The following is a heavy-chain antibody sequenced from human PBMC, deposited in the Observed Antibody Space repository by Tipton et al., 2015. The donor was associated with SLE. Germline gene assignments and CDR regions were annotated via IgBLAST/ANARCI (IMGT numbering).Heavy chain of an antibody. CDR1: GGSISRNNW. J-gene: IGHJ2*01. CDR2: IYHSGST. Sequence: TLSLTCAVFGGSISRNNWWSWVRQPPGKGLEWIGEIYHSGSTNYNPSLKSRVTISVDKSKNQFSLKLNSVTAADTAVYYCARGGYYYHSGGDFDLWGRGTLVTVSS. CDR3: ARGGYYYHSGGDFDL. V-gene: IGHV4-4*02. D-gene: IGHD3-22*01.